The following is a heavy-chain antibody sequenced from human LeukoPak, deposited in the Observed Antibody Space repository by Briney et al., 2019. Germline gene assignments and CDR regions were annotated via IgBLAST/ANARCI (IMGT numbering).Heavy chain of an antibody. V-gene: IGHV4-59*01. CDR1: GGSISDYW. J-gene: IGHJ4*02. D-gene: IGHD1-26*01. Sequence: PSETLSLTCTVSGGSISDYWWNWIRQPPGKGLEWIGYIHKSGRSNYNPSLKSRVTISVDTSKNQFSLKLNSVTAADTAVYYCAREKVVRATTSFDYWGQGTLVTVSS. CDR2: IHKSGRS. CDR3: AREKVVRATTSFDY.